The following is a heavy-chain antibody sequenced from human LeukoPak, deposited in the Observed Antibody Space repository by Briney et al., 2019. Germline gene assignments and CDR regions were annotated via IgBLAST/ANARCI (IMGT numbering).Heavy chain of an antibody. J-gene: IGHJ4*02. CDR3: ARTSEGVTAMFGYYFDY. CDR1: GGSFSGYY. V-gene: IGHV4-34*01. Sequence: SETLSLTCAVYGGSFSGYYWSWIRQPPGKGLEWIGEINHSGSTNYNPSLKSRVTISVDTSKNQFSLKLSFVTAADTAVYYCARTSEGVTAMFGYYFDYWGQGTLVTVSS. CDR2: INHSGST. D-gene: IGHD3-10*02.